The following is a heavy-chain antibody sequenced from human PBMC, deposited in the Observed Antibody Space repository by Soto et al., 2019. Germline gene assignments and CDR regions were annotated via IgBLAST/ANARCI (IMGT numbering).Heavy chain of an antibody. D-gene: IGHD5-12*01. CDR2: IIPIFGTA. V-gene: IGHV1-69*06. CDR1: GGSFNRHT. CDR3: ARGRDGYNPDTDY. Sequence: QVQLVQSGAEVRKPGSSVRVSCKASGGSFNRHTISWVRQAPGQGLEWMGGIIPIFGTANYAQKFQGRVTITADKSTSTAYMELSSLRSEDTAVYYCARGRDGYNPDTDYWGQGTLVTVSS. J-gene: IGHJ4*02.